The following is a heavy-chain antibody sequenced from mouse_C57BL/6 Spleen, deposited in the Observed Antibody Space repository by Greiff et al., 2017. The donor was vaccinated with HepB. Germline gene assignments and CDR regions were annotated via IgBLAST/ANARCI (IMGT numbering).Heavy chain of an antibody. V-gene: IGHV1-55*01. CDR3: AREVLLRLDYYAMDY. CDR1: GYTFTSYW. CDR2: IYPGSGST. D-gene: IGHD1-1*01. J-gene: IGHJ4*01. Sequence: QVQLQQPGAELVKPGASVKMSCKASGYTFTSYWITWVKQRPGQGLEWIGDIYPGSGSTNYNEKFKSKATLTVDTSSSTAYMQLSSLTSEDSAVYYCAREVLLRLDYYAMDYWGQGTSVTVSS.